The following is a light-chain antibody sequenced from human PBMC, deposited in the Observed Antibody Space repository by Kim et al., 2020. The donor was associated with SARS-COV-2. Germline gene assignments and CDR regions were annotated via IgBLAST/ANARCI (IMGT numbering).Light chain of an antibody. J-gene: IGLJ3*02. Sequence: QSVLTQPPSASASLGASVTLTCTLSSGYSNYKVDWYQQRPGKGPRFVMRVGTGGIAGSKGDGIPDRFSVLGSGLNRYLTIKNIHEEDEGDYHCGADHGSESSFVSWVFGGGTKLTVL. CDR3: GADHGSESSFVSWV. CDR2: VGTGGIAG. V-gene: IGLV9-49*03. CDR1: SGYSNYK.